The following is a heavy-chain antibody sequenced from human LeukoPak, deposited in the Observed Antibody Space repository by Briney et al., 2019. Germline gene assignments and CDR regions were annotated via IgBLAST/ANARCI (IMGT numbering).Heavy chain of an antibody. J-gene: IGHJ4*02. V-gene: IGHV4-59*01. D-gene: IGHD3-3*01. CDR1: GASISSYY. Sequence: PSETLSLTCTVSGASISSYYWSWIRPPPGKGLEWIGYIYYGGSTNYNPSLKSRVTISGDTSKNQLSLKLMSVTAADTAVYYCARGSDYGDYWGQGTLVTVSS. CDR3: ARGSDYGDY. CDR2: IYYGGST.